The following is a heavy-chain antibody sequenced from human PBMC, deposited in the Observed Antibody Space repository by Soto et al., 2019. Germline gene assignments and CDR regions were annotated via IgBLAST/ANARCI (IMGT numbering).Heavy chain of an antibody. Sequence: SETLSLTCTVSGGSISSGGYYWSWIRQHPGKGLEWIGYIYYSGSTYYNPSLKSRVTISVDTSKNQFSLKLSSVTAADTAVYYCARGLYSSSSGVWFDPWGQGTLVTVS. CDR1: GGSISSGGYY. CDR3: ARGLYSSSSGVWFDP. CDR2: IYYSGST. D-gene: IGHD6-6*01. J-gene: IGHJ5*02. V-gene: IGHV4-31*03.